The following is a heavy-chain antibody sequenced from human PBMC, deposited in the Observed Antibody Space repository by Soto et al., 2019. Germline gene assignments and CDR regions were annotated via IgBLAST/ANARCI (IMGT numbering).Heavy chain of an antibody. D-gene: IGHD3-10*01. Sequence: SETLSFTCTVSGGSISSYYWSWIRQPPGKGLEWIGYIYYSGSTNYNPSLKSRVTISVDTSKNQFSLKLGSVTAADTAVYYCARDGSGSYAFDIWGQGTMVTVSS. CDR1: GGSISSYY. V-gene: IGHV4-59*01. J-gene: IGHJ3*02. CDR3: ARDGSGSYAFDI. CDR2: IYYSGST.